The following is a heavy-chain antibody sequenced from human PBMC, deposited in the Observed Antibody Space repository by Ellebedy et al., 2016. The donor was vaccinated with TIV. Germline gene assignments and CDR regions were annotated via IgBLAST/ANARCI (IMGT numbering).Heavy chain of an antibody. CDR1: GFIFTGYG. Sequence: GGSLRLXXAASGFIFTGYGMHWVRQAPGKGLEWVAVISYDGSKIYYTDSVKGRFTISRDNSKNTVYLQMNSLRAEDTAVYYCSKPLGRDSGYDFAFDIWGQGTMVTVSS. CDR2: ISYDGSKI. D-gene: IGHD5-12*01. J-gene: IGHJ3*02. CDR3: SKPLGRDSGYDFAFDI. V-gene: IGHV3-30*18.